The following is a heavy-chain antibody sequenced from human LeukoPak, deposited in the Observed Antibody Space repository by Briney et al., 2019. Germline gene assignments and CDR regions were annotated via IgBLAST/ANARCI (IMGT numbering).Heavy chain of an antibody. CDR3: ARYHDFWSGYCYFDY. CDR2: IKQDGSEK. CDR1: GFTFSSYW. J-gene: IGHJ4*02. V-gene: IGHV3-7*01. Sequence: PGGSLRLSCAASGFTFSSYWMSWVRQAPGKGLEWVADIKQDGSEKYYVDSVKGRFTFSRDNAKNSLYLQMNSLRAEDTAVYYCARYHDFWSGYCYFDYWGQGTLVTVSS. D-gene: IGHD3-3*01.